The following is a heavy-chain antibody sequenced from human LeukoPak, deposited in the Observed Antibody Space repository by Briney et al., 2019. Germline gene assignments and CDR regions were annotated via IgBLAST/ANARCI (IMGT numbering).Heavy chain of an antibody. J-gene: IGHJ5*02. D-gene: IGHD3-3*01. CDR2: IIPIFGTA. CDR3: ARAILGGPPTPGFLEWFAWFDP. Sequence: GASVKVSCKASGGTFSSYAISWVRQAPGQGLEWMGGIIPIFGTANYAQKFQGRVTITTDESTSTAYMELSSLRSEDTAVYYCARAILGGPPTPGFLEWFAWFDPWGQGTPVTVSS. V-gene: IGHV1-69*05. CDR1: GGTFSSYA.